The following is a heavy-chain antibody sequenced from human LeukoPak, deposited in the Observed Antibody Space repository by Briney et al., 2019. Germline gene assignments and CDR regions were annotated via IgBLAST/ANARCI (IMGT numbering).Heavy chain of an antibody. CDR2: IIPIFGTA. Sequence: SVKVSCKASGGTFSSYAISWVRQAPGQGLEWMGGIIPIFGTANYAQKFQGRVTITTDESTSTAHMELSSLRSEDTAVYYCARSRQLLYYYYYYMDVWGKGTTVTVSS. J-gene: IGHJ6*03. D-gene: IGHD2-2*01. CDR1: GGTFSSYA. V-gene: IGHV1-69*05. CDR3: ARSRQLLYYYYYYMDV.